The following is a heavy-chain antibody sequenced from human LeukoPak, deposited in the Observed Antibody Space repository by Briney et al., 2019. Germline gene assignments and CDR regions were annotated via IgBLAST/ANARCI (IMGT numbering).Heavy chain of an antibody. CDR1: GGSFSGYY. CDR3: ARRKYFDL. J-gene: IGHJ2*01. Sequence: PSGTLSLTCAVYGGSFSGYYWSWIRQPLGKGLEWIGEINHSGSTNYNPSLKSRVTISVDTSKNQFSLKLSSVTAADTAVYYCARRKYFDLWGRGTLVTVSS. CDR2: INHSGST. V-gene: IGHV4-34*01.